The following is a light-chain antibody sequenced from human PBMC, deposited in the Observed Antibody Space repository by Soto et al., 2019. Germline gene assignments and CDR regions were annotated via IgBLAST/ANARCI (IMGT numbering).Light chain of an antibody. CDR2: DVS. CDR1: SSDVGGYNY. J-gene: IGLJ2*01. CDR3: SSYTSSSTRV. Sequence: QSVLTQPASVSGSLGQSITISCTGTSSDVGGYNYVSWYQQHPGKAPKLMIYDVSNRPSGVSNRFSASKSGNTASLTISGLQAEDEADYYCSSYTSSSTRVFGGGTNVTVL. V-gene: IGLV2-14*01.